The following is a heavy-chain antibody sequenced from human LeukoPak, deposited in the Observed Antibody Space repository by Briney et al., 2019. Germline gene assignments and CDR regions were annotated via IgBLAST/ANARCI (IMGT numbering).Heavy chain of an antibody. J-gene: IGHJ4*02. CDR1: GFPFSVYS. D-gene: IGHD5-12*01. Sequence: GSLRLSCAGSGFPFSVYSMHWVRQAPGRGLEYVSAINPNGDSTYYANSVKGRFSISRDNSKSTFYLRMGSLRAEDMAMYYCARSRGGSSAYVVNDPYEFWGQGTLVTVSS. CDR2: INPNGDST. CDR3: ARSRGGSSAYVVNDPYEF. V-gene: IGHV3-64*01.